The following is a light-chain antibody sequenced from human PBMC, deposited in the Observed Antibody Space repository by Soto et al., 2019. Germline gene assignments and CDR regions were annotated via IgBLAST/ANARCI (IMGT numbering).Light chain of an antibody. J-gene: IGKJ2*01. CDR3: QQYYSYPYT. CDR1: QGISSY. CDR2: AAS. Sequence: AIRMTQSPSSFSASTGDRVTITCRASQGISSYLVWYQQKPGKAPKLLIYAASTLQSGVPSRFSVSGSGTDFTLSISCLQSEDFATYYFQQYYSYPYTFGQGTKLEIK. V-gene: IGKV1-8*01.